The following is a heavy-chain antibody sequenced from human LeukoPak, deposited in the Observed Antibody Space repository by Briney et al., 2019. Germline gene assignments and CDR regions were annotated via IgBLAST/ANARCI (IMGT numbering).Heavy chain of an antibody. CDR2: ISWNSGSI. CDR3: ARASTAGLHFDY. CDR1: GFTFDDYA. Sequence: PGRSLRLSCAASGFTFDDYAMHWVRQAPGKGLEWVSGISWNSGSIGYADSVKGRFTISRDNAKNSLYLQMNSLRAEDTAVYYCARASTAGLHFDYWGQGTLVTVSS. V-gene: IGHV3-9*01. J-gene: IGHJ4*02. D-gene: IGHD1-1*01.